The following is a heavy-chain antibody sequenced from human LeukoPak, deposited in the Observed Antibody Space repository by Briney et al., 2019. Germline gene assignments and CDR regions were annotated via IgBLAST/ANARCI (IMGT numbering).Heavy chain of an antibody. CDR1: GYTLTELS. D-gene: IGHD1-7*01. Sequence: ASVKVSCKVSGYTLTELSMHWVRQAPGKGLEWMGGFDPEDGETFYAQKFQGRVTMTEDTSTDTAYMELSSLRSEDTAVYYCARGRGRYNWNYRWFDPWGQGTLVTVSS. CDR2: FDPEDGET. CDR3: ARGRGRYNWNYRWFDP. J-gene: IGHJ5*02. V-gene: IGHV1-24*01.